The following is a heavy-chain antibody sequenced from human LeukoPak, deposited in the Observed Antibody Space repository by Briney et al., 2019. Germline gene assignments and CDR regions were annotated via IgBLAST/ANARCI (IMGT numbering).Heavy chain of an antibody. V-gene: IGHV1-69*13. CDR2: IIPIFGTA. CDR3: ARERVGAATYFDY. CDR1: GGTFSSYA. Sequence: SVKVSCKASGGTFSSYAISWVRQAPGQGLEWMGGIIPIFGTANYAQKFQGRVSITADESTSTAYMELSSLRSEDTAVYYCARERVGAATYFDYWGQGTLVTVSS. J-gene: IGHJ4*02. D-gene: IGHD1-26*01.